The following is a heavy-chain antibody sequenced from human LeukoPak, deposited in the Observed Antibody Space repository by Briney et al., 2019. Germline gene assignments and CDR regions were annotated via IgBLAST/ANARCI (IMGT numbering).Heavy chain of an antibody. D-gene: IGHD1-26*01. CDR3: ARDSGSCRGCAFDI. Sequence: PGGSLRLSRAASEFTFSNFWMSWVRQVPGKGLEWVANTNRDGSEKYYVVSVKGRVTISRDNAMNFLYLQLNSLRVDDTAVYYCARDSGSCRGCAFDIWGQGTVVTVSS. CDR2: TNRDGSEK. V-gene: IGHV3-7*01. CDR1: EFTFSNFW. J-gene: IGHJ3*02.